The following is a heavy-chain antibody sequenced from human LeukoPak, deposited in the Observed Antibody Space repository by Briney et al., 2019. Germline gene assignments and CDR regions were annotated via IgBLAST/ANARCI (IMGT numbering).Heavy chain of an antibody. J-gene: IGHJ4*02. V-gene: IGHV1-69*04. D-gene: IGHD3-22*01. CDR2: IIPILGIA. Sequence: SVKVSCKASGGTFSSYAISWVRQAPGQGLEWMWRIIPILGIANYAQKFQGRVTITAYKSTSTAYMELSSLRSEDTAVYYCARAKYYYDSSGYHDYWGQGTLVTVSS. CDR1: GGTFSSYA. CDR3: ARAKYYYDSSGYHDY.